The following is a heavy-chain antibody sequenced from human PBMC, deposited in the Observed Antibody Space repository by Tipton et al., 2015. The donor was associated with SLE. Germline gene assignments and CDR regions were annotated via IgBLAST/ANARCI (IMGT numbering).Heavy chain of an antibody. CDR1: GGSISSYY. D-gene: IGHD6-13*01. CDR3: ARGERAAADNYYYYYMDV. V-gene: IGHV4-59*01. Sequence: TLSLTCTVSGGSISSYYWSWIRQPPGKGLEWIGYIYYSGGTNYNPSLKSRVTISVDTSKNQFSLKLSSVTAADTAVYYCARGERAAADNYYYYYMDVWGKGTTVTVSS. J-gene: IGHJ6*03. CDR2: IYYSGGT.